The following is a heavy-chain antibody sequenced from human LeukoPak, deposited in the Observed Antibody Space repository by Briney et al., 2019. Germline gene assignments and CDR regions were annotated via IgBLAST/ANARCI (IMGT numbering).Heavy chain of an antibody. CDR3: ATHNYYDSSGYYERAFDT. V-gene: IGHV1-24*01. CDR1: GYTLTELS. D-gene: IGHD3-22*01. Sequence: GASVKVSCKVSGYTLTELSVHWVRQAPGKGLEWMGGFDPEDGETTYAQKFQGRVTMTEDTSTDTAYMELSSLRSEDTAVYYCATHNYYDSSGYYERAFDTWGQGTMVTVSS. CDR2: FDPEDGET. J-gene: IGHJ3*02.